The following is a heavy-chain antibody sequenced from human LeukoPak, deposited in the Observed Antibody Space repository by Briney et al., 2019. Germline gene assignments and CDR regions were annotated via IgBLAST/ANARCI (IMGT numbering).Heavy chain of an antibody. D-gene: IGHD6-6*01. V-gene: IGHV3-21*01. CDR2: ISSSSSYI. Sequence: GGSLRLSCAASGFTFSSYSMNWARQAPGKGLEWVSSISSSSSYIYYADSVKGRFTISRDNAKNSLYLQMNSLRAEDTAVYYCARDSPPSSSVYWFDPWGQGTLVTVSS. CDR1: GFTFSSYS. CDR3: ARDSPPSSSVYWFDP. J-gene: IGHJ5*02.